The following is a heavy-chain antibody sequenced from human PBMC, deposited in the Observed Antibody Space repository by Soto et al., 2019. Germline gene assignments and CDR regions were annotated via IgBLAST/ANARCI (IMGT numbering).Heavy chain of an antibody. Sequence: QVQLVQSGVEVKKPGASVKVSCKASGYTFTDYGVSWVRQAPGQGLEWMGWINTYNGKTNYAQKVQGRVTMTTDTSAATAYMELRSLKSDDTAVYYCARDQYAVGGDFWGLGTLVNVSS. V-gene: IGHV1-18*01. CDR3: ARDQYAVGGDF. CDR2: INTYNGKT. J-gene: IGHJ4*02. CDR1: GYTFTDYG. D-gene: IGHD1-26*01.